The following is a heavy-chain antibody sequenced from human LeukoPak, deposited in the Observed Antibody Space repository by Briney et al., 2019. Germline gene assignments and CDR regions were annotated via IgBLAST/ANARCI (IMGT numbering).Heavy chain of an antibody. J-gene: IGHJ4*02. CDR2: ISAYNGNT. D-gene: IGHD3-22*01. Sequence: ASVKVSCKASGYTFTSYGISWVRQAPGQGLEWVGWISAYNGNTNYAQKLQGVVTMTTDTSTSTAYMELRSLRSDDTAVYYCARVYYYDSSGYYTPGYFDYWGQGTLVTVSS. V-gene: IGHV1-18*01. CDR3: ARVYYYDSSGYYTPGYFDY. CDR1: GYTFTSYG.